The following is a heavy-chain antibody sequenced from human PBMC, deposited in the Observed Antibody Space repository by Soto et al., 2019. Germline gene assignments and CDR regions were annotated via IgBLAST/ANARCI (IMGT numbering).Heavy chain of an antibody. Sequence: GGSLRLSCAASGFTFRNYAMHWDRQAPGKGLESLAVIAYDGSNAFYRDSVKGRFTISRDNSKNTLYLHMNSLRSEDTGVYYCARGDREDILVVVGARPGEYGIDIWGQGTTVTVSS. CDR2: IAYDGSNA. V-gene: IGHV3-30-3*01. D-gene: IGHD2-15*01. CDR3: ARGDREDILVVVGARPGEYGIDI. CDR1: GFTFRNYA. J-gene: IGHJ6*02.